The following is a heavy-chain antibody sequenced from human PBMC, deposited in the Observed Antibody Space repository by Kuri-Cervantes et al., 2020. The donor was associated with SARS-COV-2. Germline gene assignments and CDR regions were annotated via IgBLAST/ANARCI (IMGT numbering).Heavy chain of an antibody. J-gene: IGHJ4*02. CDR3: ARAHNGRAVADFDY. Sequence: GESLKISCGASGLTFSNYGIHWVRQAPGKGLEWVAFISYDGKNKKCIASGKGRFTISRDNSQNTLYLQMNSLRAEDTAVYYCARAHNGRAVADFDYWGQGTLVTVSS. D-gene: IGHD6-19*01. CDR1: GLTFSNYG. V-gene: IGHV3-30*03. CDR2: ISYDGKNK.